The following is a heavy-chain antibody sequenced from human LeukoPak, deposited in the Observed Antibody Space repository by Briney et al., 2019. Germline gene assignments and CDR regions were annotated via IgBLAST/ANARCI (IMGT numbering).Heavy chain of an antibody. J-gene: IGHJ6*02. CDR1: GFTFSSYA. Sequence: PGGSLRLSCAASGFTFSSYAMSWVRQAPGKGLEWVSSLSGSGTSTYYTDSVKGRFTISRDNSKNTLYLQMNSLRAEDTAVYYCAKSNGDERSDFYYYYYYAMDVWGQGTTATVSS. CDR2: LSGSGTST. CDR3: AKSNGDERSDFYYYYYYAMDV. D-gene: IGHD3/OR15-3a*01. V-gene: IGHV3-23*01.